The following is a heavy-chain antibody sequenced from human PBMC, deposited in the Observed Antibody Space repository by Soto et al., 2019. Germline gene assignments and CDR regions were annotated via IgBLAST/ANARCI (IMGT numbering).Heavy chain of an antibody. Sequence: QPGGSLRLSCAASGFTFSSYAMSWVRQAPGKGLEWVSVISGSGGSTHYADSVKGRSTISRDNSKNTLHLQVNSLRGEDTAVYYCAKEADISGYYPDYWGQGTQVTVSS. D-gene: IGHD3-22*01. CDR1: GFTFSSYA. J-gene: IGHJ4*02. CDR2: ISGSGGST. CDR3: AKEADISGYYPDY. V-gene: IGHV3-23*01.